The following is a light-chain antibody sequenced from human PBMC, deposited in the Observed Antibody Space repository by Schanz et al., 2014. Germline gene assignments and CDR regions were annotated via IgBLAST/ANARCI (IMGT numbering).Light chain of an antibody. V-gene: IGKV1-5*03. CDR2: KAS. CDR3: QQRYNWPRA. Sequence: DIQMTQSPSTLSASVGDRVTITCRARQSISSWLAWYQQKPGKAPKLLIYKASSLESGVPSRFSGSGSGTDFTLTISSLEPEDFAVYYCQQRYNWPRAFGPGTKVDIK. CDR1: QSISSW. J-gene: IGKJ3*01.